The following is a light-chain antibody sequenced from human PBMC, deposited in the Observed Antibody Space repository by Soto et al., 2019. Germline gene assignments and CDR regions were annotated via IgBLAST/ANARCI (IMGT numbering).Light chain of an antibody. CDR1: ASLLHSNGYNC. CDR3: MQALQTPLT. V-gene: IGKV2-28*01. CDR2: FGS. Sequence: DIVMTQSPLSLPVTPGEPASISCRSSASLLHSNGYNCLDWYVQKPGQSPQLLIYFGSYRASGVPDRFSGSGSGTDFTLKISRVEAEDVGVSYCMQALQTPLTFGGGTKVEIK. J-gene: IGKJ4*01.